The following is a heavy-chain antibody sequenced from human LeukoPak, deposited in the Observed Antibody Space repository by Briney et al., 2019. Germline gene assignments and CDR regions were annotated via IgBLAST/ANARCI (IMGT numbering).Heavy chain of an antibody. CDR2: IDVSGDNT. Sequence: GGSLRLSCAASGFSFSSYAMTWVRQAPGKGLDWVSTIDVSGDNTYYADSVKGRFTISRDNSKNTLYLQMNSLRAEDTAVYYCAKDQGWTDGSGDYWGRGTLVTVSS. J-gene: IGHJ4*02. D-gene: IGHD3-10*01. CDR3: AKDQGWTDGSGDY. CDR1: GFSFSSYA. V-gene: IGHV3-23*01.